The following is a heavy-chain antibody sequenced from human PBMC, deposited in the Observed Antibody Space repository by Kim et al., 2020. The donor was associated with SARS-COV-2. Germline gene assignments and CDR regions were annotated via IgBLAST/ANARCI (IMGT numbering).Heavy chain of an antibody. Sequence: GGSLRLSCAASGFSFSNSYMSWVRQAPGKGLEWVARVKRKIDGGTREYAAFVEGRFTISRDDSENTISLQMNSLRTEDTATYYCTTGFSSTYFGWGQGTLVTVS. CDR3: TTGFSSTYFG. J-gene: IGHJ4*02. D-gene: IGHD6-13*01. V-gene: IGHV3-15*01. CDR2: VKRKIDGGTR. CDR1: GFSFSNSY.